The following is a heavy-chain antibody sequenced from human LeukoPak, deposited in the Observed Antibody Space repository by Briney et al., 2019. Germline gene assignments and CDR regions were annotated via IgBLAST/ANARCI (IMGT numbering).Heavy chain of an antibody. D-gene: IGHD6-19*01. CDR1: GYTFTGYY. V-gene: IGHV1-2*02. CDR3: TRDNNSGRYYPPFDY. J-gene: IGHJ4*02. CDR2: INPSSGGT. Sequence: GASVKVSCKASGYTFTGYYMHWVRQAPGQGLEWMGWINPSSGGTNYAQKFQGRVTMSTDTSISTAYMELSRLRSDDTAVYYCTRDNNSGRYYPPFDYWGQGTLVTVSS.